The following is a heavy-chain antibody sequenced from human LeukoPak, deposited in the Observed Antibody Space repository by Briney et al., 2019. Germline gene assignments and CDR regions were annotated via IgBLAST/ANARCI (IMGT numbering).Heavy chain of an antibody. J-gene: IGHJ4*02. V-gene: IGHV3-23*01. CDR2: ISDSDSST. Sequence: GGSLRLSCAASGFTFSSYAMSWVRQAPGKGLEWVSAISDSDSSTFYADSVKGRFTISRDNSKNTLYLQMNSLRAEDTAVYYCARDLKGTIDFWSGYTQLGVWGQGTPVTVSS. D-gene: IGHD3-3*01. CDR3: ARDLKGTIDFWSGYTQLGV. CDR1: GFTFSSYA.